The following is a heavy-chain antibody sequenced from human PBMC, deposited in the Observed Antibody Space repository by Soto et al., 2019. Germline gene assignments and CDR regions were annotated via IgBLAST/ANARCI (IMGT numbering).Heavy chain of an antibody. V-gene: IGHV3-30*03. CDR2: ISYDGSNK. Sequence: QVQLVESGGGVVQPGRPLSLSCAASGFTFSSYGIHWVRQAPGKGLEWVAVISYDGSNKYNADSVKGRFTISRDNSKNTPYLQMNSMRAEYMTVYYSVTEAVVVVTEYWGQGTLVTVPS. J-gene: IGHJ4*02. CDR3: VTEAVVVVTEY. D-gene: IGHD3-22*01. CDR1: GFTFSSYG.